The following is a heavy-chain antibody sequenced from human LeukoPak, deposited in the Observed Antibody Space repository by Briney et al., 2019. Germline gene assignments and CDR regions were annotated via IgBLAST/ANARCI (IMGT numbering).Heavy chain of an antibody. V-gene: IGHV3-53*05. CDR2: VYTGGRT. Sequence: GGSLRLSCATSGFTIGKSDMAWVRQAPGKGLEWVSIVYTGGRTFHADSVKGRFTMSRDQSKNTVGLQMNSLRSEDTALYYCTRGSMPGTGLPFDYWGQGTQVSVSS. J-gene: IGHJ4*02. CDR1: GFTIGKSD. CDR3: TRGSMPGTGLPFDY. D-gene: IGHD3-9*01.